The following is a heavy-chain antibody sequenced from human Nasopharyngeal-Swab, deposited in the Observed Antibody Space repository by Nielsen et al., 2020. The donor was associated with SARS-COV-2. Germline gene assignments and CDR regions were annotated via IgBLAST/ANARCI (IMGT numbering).Heavy chain of an antibody. CDR1: GGSISSGGYY. Sequence: SCTVSGGSISSGGYYWSWIRQHPGKGLEWIGYIYYSGSTYYNPSLKSRVTISVDTSKNQFSLKLSSVTAADTAVYYCARAKSNWNPNWFDPWGQGTLVTVSS. CDR2: IYYSGST. J-gene: IGHJ5*02. CDR3: ARAKSNWNPNWFDP. V-gene: IGHV4-31*02. D-gene: IGHD1-20*01.